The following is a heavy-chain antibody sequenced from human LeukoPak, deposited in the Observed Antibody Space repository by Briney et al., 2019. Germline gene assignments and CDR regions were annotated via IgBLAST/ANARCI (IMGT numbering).Heavy chain of an antibody. Sequence: GGSLRLSCAASGFTFSSYGMHWVRQAPGKGLEWVAVISYDGSNKYYADSVKGRFTISRDNSKNTLYLQMNSLRAEDTAVYYCAKDSGSYLYYFDYWGQGTLVTASS. D-gene: IGHD1-26*01. CDR3: AKDSGSYLYYFDY. CDR1: GFTFSSYG. J-gene: IGHJ4*02. V-gene: IGHV3-30*18. CDR2: ISYDGSNK.